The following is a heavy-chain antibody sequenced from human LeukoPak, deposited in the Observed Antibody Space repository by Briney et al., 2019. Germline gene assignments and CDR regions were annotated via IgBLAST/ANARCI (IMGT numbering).Heavy chain of an antibody. J-gene: IGHJ3*02. V-gene: IGHV4-61*02. CDR3: ARSDDSSGYSAFDI. Sequence: PSETLSLTCTVSGGSISSGSYYWSWIRQPAGKGLEWIGRIYTSGSTNYNPSLKSRVTISVDTSKNQFSLKLYSVTAADTAVYYCARSDDSSGYSAFDIWGQGTMVTVSS. D-gene: IGHD3-22*01. CDR2: IYTSGST. CDR1: GGSISSGSYY.